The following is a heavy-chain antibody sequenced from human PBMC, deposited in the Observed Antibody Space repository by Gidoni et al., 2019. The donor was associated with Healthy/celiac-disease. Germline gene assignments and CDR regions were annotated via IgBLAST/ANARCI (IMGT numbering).Heavy chain of an antibody. Sequence: EVQLVESGGGLVKPGGSLRLSCAASVFTFSSYSMNWVRQAPGKGLEWVSSISSSSSYIYYADSVKGRFTIARDNAKNSLYLQMNSLRAEDTAVYYCARDFGSSWTPLDYYMDVWGKGTTVTVSS. V-gene: IGHV3-21*01. CDR1: VFTFSSYS. CDR3: ARDFGSSWTPLDYYMDV. CDR2: ISSSSSYI. D-gene: IGHD6-6*01. J-gene: IGHJ6*03.